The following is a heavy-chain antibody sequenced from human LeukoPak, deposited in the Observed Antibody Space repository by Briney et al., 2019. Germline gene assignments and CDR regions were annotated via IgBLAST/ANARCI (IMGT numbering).Heavy chain of an antibody. CDR3: ARRSGYDDPPFDY. V-gene: IGHV4-39*01. D-gene: IGHD5-12*01. CDR1: GGSISSSSYY. Sequence: SENLSLTCTVSGGSISSSSYYWGWIRQPPGKGLEWIGSIYYSGSTYYNPSLKSRVTISVDTSKNQFSLKLSSVTAADTAVYYCARRSGYDDPPFDYWGQGTLVTVSS. J-gene: IGHJ4*02. CDR2: IYYSGST.